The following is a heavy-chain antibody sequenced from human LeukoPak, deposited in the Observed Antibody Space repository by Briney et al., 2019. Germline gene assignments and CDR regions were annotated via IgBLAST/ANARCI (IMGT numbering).Heavy chain of an antibody. D-gene: IGHD4-17*01. Sequence: SETLSLTCAVYGGSFSGYYWSWIRQPPGKGLEWIGEINHSGSTNYNPSLKSRVTISVDTSKNQFSLKLSSVTAADTAVYYCARDPTTVTKGFDIWGQGTMITVSS. V-gene: IGHV4-34*01. J-gene: IGHJ3*02. CDR1: GGSFSGYY. CDR2: INHSGST. CDR3: ARDPTTVTKGFDI.